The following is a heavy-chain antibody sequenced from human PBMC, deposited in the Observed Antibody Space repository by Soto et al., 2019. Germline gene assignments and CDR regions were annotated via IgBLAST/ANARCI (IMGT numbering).Heavy chain of an antibody. CDR1: GFTFSNAW. D-gene: IGHD3-9*01. CDR3: ATEQGILTGYDPNWFDP. V-gene: IGHV3-15*01. Sequence: EVQLVESGGGLVKPGGSLRLSCAASGFTFSNAWMSWVRQAPGKGLEWVGRIKSKTDGGTTDYAAPVKVRFTISRDDSKNTLYLQMNSLKTENTAVYYCATEQGILTGYDPNWFDPWGQGTLVTVSS. J-gene: IGHJ5*02. CDR2: IKSKTDGGTT.